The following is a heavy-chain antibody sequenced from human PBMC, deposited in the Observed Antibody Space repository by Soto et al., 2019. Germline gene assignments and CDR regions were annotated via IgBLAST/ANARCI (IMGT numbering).Heavy chain of an antibody. V-gene: IGHV3-49*04. CDR2: IRSKAYGGTT. CDR1: GFTFGDYA. D-gene: IGHD2-15*01. CDR3: TSRRISSVIRPQGFYYYGMDV. Sequence: EVQLVESGGGLVQPGRSLRLSCTASGFTFGDYAMSWVRQAPGKGLEWVGFIRSKAYGGTTEYAASVKGRFTISRDDSKSIAYLQMNSLKTEDTAVYYCTSRRISSVIRPQGFYYYGMDVWGQGTTVTVSS. J-gene: IGHJ6*02.